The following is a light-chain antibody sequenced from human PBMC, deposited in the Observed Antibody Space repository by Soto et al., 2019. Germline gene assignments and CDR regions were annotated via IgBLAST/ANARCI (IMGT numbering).Light chain of an antibody. Sequence: EIVMTQSPATLSVSPGERATLSCRASQSVSSNLAWYQQKPGQAPRLLIYGASTRATGIPARFSGSGSGTEFTLTISSLQPEDFATYYCQQSYNGPFTFGPGTKVDIK. J-gene: IGKJ3*01. V-gene: IGKV3-15*01. CDR3: QQSYNGPFT. CDR2: GAS. CDR1: QSVSSN.